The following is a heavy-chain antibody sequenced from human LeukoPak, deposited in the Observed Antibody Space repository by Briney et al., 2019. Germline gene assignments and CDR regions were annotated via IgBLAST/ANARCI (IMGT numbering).Heavy chain of an antibody. CDR2: MNPNSGNT. CDR1: GYTFTSYD. D-gene: IGHD3-9*01. J-gene: IGHJ4*02. Sequence: GASVKVSCKASGYTFTSYDINWVRQATGQGLEWVGWMNPNSGNTGYAQKFQGRVTITRNTSISTAYMELSSLRSEDTAVYYCARGSSYYDLLTGYGDYWGQGTLVTVSS. CDR3: ARGSSYYDLLTGYGDY. V-gene: IGHV1-8*03.